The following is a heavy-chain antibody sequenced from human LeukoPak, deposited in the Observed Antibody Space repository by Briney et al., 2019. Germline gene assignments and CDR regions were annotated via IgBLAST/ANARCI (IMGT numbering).Heavy chain of an antibody. CDR3: ARRITIFGVAQGGIGLGFDY. J-gene: IGHJ4*02. Sequence: SETLSLTCTVSGGSLSSYYWSWIRQPPGKGLEWIAYIYYSGSTNYNPSLKSRVTISVETSKNQFSLKLSSVTAADTAVYYCARRITIFGVAQGGIGLGFDYWGQGTLVTVSS. V-gene: IGHV4-59*08. CDR2: IYYSGST. CDR1: GGSLSSYY. D-gene: IGHD3-3*01.